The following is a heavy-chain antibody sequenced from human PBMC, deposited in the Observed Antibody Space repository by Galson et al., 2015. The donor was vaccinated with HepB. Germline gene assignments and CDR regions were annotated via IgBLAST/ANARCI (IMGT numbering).Heavy chain of an antibody. V-gene: IGHV1-8*01. D-gene: IGHD3-3*01. CDR2: MNPNSGNT. CDR1: GYTFTSYV. CDR3: ARDLHPTYYDFWSGPPYMDV. Sequence: SVKVSCKASGYTFTSYVINWVRQATGQGLEWMGWMNPNSGNTGYAQKFNGRVTMTRNTSISTAYMKLSSLRSEDTAVYYCARDLHPTYYDFWSGPPYMDVWGKGTTVTVSS. J-gene: IGHJ6*03.